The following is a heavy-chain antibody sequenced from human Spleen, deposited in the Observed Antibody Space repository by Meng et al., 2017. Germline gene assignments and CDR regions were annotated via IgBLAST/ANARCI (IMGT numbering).Heavy chain of an antibody. Sequence: GGSLRLSCAASGFTVSHNYMSWVRQAPGKGLEWVSVIYSGGNTYYADSVKGRFTISRDNSKNTLYLQMNSLRAEDTAVYYCAKAFEQQLVLLSWFDPWGHGTLVTVSS. CDR3: AKAFEQQLVLLSWFDP. V-gene: IGHV3-53*01. D-gene: IGHD6-13*01. J-gene: IGHJ5*02. CDR2: IYSGGNT. CDR1: GFTVSHNY.